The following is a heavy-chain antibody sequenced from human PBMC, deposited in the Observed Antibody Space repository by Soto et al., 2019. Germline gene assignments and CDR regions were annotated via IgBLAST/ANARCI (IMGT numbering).Heavy chain of an antibody. CDR1: GYLFTAYS. D-gene: IGHD2-15*01. V-gene: IGHV1-46*01. CDR3: AREENCSGGTCYSEYFHR. CDR2: VNPSGGST. Sequence: ASVKVSCKASGYLFTAYSMHWVRLAPGQGLEWMGVVNPSGGSTKYAQNFQGRVTMTRDTSTTTIYMELSSPRSDDTAIYYCAREENCSGGTCYSEYFHRWGQGTLVTVS. J-gene: IGHJ1*01.